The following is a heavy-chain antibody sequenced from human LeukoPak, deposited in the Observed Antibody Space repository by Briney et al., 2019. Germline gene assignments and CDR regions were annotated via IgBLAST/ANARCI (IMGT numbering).Heavy chain of an antibody. CDR3: ARAFLGAAGFWDC. CDR1: GFSVSDNY. J-gene: IGHJ4*02. CDR2: IYSNGNT. Sequence: GGSLRLSCSASGFSVSDNYMSWVRRAPGKGLEWVSIIYSNGNTYYADSVRGRFTISRDNSKNPLYLQMNSLRAEDTAVYYCARAFLGAAGFWDCWGQGTLVTVSS. V-gene: IGHV3-53*01. D-gene: IGHD6-13*01.